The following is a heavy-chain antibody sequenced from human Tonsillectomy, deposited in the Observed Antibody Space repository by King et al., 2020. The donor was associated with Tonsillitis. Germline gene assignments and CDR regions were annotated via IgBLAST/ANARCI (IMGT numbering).Heavy chain of an antibody. CDR2: INTNTGNP. J-gene: IGHJ3*02. CDR3: TRATTSIAAAGGEGEI. CDR1: GYPFTTYA. D-gene: IGHD6-13*01. Sequence: QLVPSGSALKTPGASVKVSCMASGYPFTTYALNWVRQAPGQGLEWMGWINTNTGNPTYAQGFTGRFVFSLDTSVSTAYLQISSLKPEDTAVSYCTRATTSIAAAGGEGEIWGQGTRGTGSA. V-gene: IGHV7-4-1*02.